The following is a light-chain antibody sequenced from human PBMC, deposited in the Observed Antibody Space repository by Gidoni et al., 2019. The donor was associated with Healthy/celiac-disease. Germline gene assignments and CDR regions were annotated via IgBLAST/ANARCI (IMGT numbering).Light chain of an antibody. CDR1: QSVLYSSKHKNY. Sequence: VMTQSPDSLAVSLGERATINCKSSQSVLYSSKHKNYLAWYQQKPGQPPKLLISWAATRESGXXXRVXXXGSXXDFTLTISXXXAXXXAVXXXQQXXXTPPXTFXXXTKLEIK. CDR2: WAA. CDR3: QQXXXTPPXT. V-gene: IGKV4-1*01. J-gene: IGKJ2*01.